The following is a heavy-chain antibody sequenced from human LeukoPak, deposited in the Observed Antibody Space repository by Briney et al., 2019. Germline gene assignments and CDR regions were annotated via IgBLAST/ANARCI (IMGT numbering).Heavy chain of an antibody. Sequence: ASVKVSCKASGYTFTSHYMHWVRQAPGQGLEWMGIINPSGGSTSYAQKFQGRVTMTRDTSTSTVYMELSSLRSEDTAVYYCARDKGSILERLSTYGMDVWGQGTTVTVSS. CDR1: GYTFTSHY. J-gene: IGHJ6*02. CDR3: ARDKGSILERLSTYGMDV. V-gene: IGHV1-46*01. CDR2: INPSGGST. D-gene: IGHD3-3*01.